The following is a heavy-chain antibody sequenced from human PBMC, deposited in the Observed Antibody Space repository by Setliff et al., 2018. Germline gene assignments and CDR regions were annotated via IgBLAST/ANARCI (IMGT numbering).Heavy chain of an antibody. V-gene: IGHV3-9*01. J-gene: IGHJ6*02. Sequence: PGGSLRLSCAASGFTFDDYAMHWVRQAPGKGLEWVSGISWNSGSIGYADSVKGRFTISRDNSKNTLYLQMNSLRAEDTAVYYCARTRGLDGGGQGTTVTVSS. CDR1: GFTFDDYA. CDR2: ISWNSGSI. CDR3: ARTRGLDG.